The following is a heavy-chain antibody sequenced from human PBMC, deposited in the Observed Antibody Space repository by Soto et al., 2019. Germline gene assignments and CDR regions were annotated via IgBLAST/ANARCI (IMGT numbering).Heavy chain of an antibody. CDR3: ATEYTMVRGVIFHY. V-gene: IGHV1-24*01. Sequence: GASVKVSCKVSGYTLTELSMHWVRQAPGKGLEWMGGFDPEDGETIYAQKFQGRVTMTEDTSTDTAYMELSSLRSEDTAVYYCATEYTMVRGVIFHYWGQGPILTVSS. CDR1: GYTLTELS. D-gene: IGHD3-10*01. CDR2: FDPEDGET. J-gene: IGHJ4*02.